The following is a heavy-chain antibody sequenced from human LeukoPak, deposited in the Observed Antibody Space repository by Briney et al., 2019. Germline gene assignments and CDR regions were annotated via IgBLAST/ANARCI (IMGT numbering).Heavy chain of an antibody. CDR2: INWNGGWT. D-gene: IGHD6-19*01. Sequence: RPGGSLRLSCEASGFTFDGYVMNWVRQAPGKGLEWVSGINWNGGWTRYADSVKGRFTISRDNAKNSLYLQMNSLRAEDTALYYCARDRGSGLFDYWGQGTLVTVSS. CDR1: GFTFDGYV. J-gene: IGHJ4*02. V-gene: IGHV3-20*04. CDR3: ARDRGSGLFDY.